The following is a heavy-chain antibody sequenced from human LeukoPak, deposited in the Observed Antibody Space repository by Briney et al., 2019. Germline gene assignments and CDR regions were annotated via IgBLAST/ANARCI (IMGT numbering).Heavy chain of an antibody. CDR2: INPNSGGT. D-gene: IGHD2-2*01. V-gene: IGHV1-2*02. CDR3: ARVVPYCSSTSCSRGGYYYYYYMDV. Sequence: RASVKVSCKASGYTFTGYYMHWVRQAPGRGLEWMGWINPNSGGTNYAQKFQGRVTMTRDTSISTAYMELSRLRSDDTAVYYCARVVPYCSSTSCSRGGYYYYYYMDVWGKGTTVTVSS. CDR1: GYTFTGYY. J-gene: IGHJ6*03.